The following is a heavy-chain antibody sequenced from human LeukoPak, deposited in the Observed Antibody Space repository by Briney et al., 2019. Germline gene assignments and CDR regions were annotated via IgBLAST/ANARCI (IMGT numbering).Heavy chain of an antibody. D-gene: IGHD5-18*01. J-gene: IGHJ4*02. V-gene: IGHV3-23*01. Sequence: GGSLRLSCAASGFTFSSYAMSWVSQAPGKGLEWVSAISGSGVSTYYADSVKGRFTISRDNSKNTLYLQVNSLRAEDTAVYYCAKGVTYSYGHLGYWGQGTLVTVSS. CDR3: AKGVTYSYGHLGY. CDR1: GFTFSSYA. CDR2: ISGSGVST.